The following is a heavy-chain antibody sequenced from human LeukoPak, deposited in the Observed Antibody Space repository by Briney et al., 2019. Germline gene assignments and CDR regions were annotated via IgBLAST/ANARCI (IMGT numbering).Heavy chain of an antibody. D-gene: IGHD6-6*01. CDR2: ISGSGGST. V-gene: IGHV3-23*01. CDR1: GFTFSSYA. Sequence: PGGSLRLSCAASGFTFSSYAMSWVRQAPGKGLEWVSAISGSGGSTYYANSVKGRFTISRDNSKNTLYLQMNSLRAEDTAVYYCAKGGEIAARWSPIQHWGQGTLVTVSS. CDR3: AKGGEIAARWSPIQH. J-gene: IGHJ1*01.